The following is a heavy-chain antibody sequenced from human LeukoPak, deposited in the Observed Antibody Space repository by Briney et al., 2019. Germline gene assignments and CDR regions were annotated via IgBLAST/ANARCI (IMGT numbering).Heavy chain of an antibody. D-gene: IGHD5-24*01. J-gene: IGHJ4*02. CDR2: MNPNSGDT. V-gene: IGHV1-8*01. CDR3: ARGRGRDGYNNIDY. CDR1: GYTFTSYD. Sequence: ASVKVSCKASGYTFTSYDINWVRQATGQGLEWMGWMNPNSGDTGYAQKFQGRVTMTRNTSISTAYMELSSLRSEDTAVYYCARGRGRDGYNNIDYWGQGTLVTVSS.